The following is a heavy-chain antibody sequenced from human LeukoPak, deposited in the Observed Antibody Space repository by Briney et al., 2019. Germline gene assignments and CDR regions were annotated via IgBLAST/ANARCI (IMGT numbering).Heavy chain of an antibody. CDR2: IYFSGST. D-gene: IGHD2-8*01. Sequence: PSETLSLTCTVSGGSISSGAFYWSWIRQHPGKGLEWIGYIYFSGSTNYNPSLKSRVTISVDTSKNQFSLRLSSVTAADTAVYYCASPGDCTNGVCYIYGNWGQGTLVTVSS. CDR1: GGSISSGAFY. CDR3: ASPGDCTNGVCYIYGN. V-gene: IGHV4-31*03. J-gene: IGHJ4*02.